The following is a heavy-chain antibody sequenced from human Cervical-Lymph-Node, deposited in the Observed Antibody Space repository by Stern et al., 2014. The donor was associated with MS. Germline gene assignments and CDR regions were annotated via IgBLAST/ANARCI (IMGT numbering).Heavy chain of an antibody. V-gene: IGHV4-30-4*01. Sequence: QVQLQESGPGLVQPSQTLSLTCTVSGGSISSGDYYWSWIRQPPGKGLVWIGYIYYSGSTYYNPSLKSRVTISVDASKNQFSLKLSSVTAADTAVYYCAREGPRTGTLVYWGQGTLVTVSS. J-gene: IGHJ4*02. CDR1: GGSISSGDYY. CDR2: IYYSGST. D-gene: IGHD3/OR15-3a*01. CDR3: AREGPRTGTLVY.